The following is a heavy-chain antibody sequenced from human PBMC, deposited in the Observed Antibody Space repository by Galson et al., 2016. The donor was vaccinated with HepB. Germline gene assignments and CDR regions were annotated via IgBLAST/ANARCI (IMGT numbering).Heavy chain of an antibody. J-gene: IGHJ3*01. D-gene: IGHD3-22*01. Sequence: SLRLSCAASGFTFSRAWMNWVRQAPGKGLEWVANIKQDGSEKYYVDSVKGRFTISRDNAKNSLFLQMDSLRADDTAVYYCARDVRQGPSGVYSPDAFDVWGQGTLVTVSS. CDR2: IKQDGSEK. V-gene: IGHV3-7*03. CDR1: GFTFSRAW. CDR3: ARDVRQGPSGVYSPDAFDV.